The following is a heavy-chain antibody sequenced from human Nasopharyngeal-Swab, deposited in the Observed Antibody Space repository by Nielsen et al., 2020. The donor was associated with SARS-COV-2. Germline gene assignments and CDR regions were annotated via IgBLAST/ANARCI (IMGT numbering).Heavy chain of an antibody. J-gene: IGHJ6*03. Sequence: SETLSLTCTVSGGSISSYYWSWIRQPPGKGLEWIGYIYHSGSTYYNPSLKSRVTISVDRSKNQFSLKLSSVTAADTAVYYCARSAVGGYYYYMDVWGKGTTVTVSS. D-gene: IGHD4-23*01. V-gene: IGHV4-59*12. CDR1: GGSISSYY. CDR2: IYHSGST. CDR3: ARSAVGGYYYYMDV.